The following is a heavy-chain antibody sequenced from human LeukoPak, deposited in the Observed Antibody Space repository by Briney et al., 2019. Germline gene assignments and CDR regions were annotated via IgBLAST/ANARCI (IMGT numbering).Heavy chain of an antibody. CDR1: GFTFSSYA. CDR2: ISGSGGST. V-gene: IGHV3-23*01. D-gene: IGHD3-9*01. J-gene: IGHJ4*02. Sequence: PGGSLRLSCAASGFTFSSYAMSWVRQAPGKGLEWVSAISGSGGSTYYADSVKGRFTISRDNSKNTLYLQMNSLGAEDTAVYYCAKDRVILTGYINSVFDYWGQGTLVTVSS. CDR3: AKDRVILTGYINSVFDY.